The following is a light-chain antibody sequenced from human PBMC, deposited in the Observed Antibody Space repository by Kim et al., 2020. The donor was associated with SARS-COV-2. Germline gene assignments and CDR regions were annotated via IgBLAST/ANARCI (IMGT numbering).Light chain of an antibody. CDR2: GNS. CDR3: QSYDSSLSGSGV. CDR1: SSNIGAGYD. V-gene: IGLV1-40*01. J-gene: IGLJ1*01. Sequence: ATISCTGSSSNIGAGYDVHWYQQLPGTAPNLLIYGNSNRPSGVPDRFSGSKSGTSASLAITGLQAEDEADYSCQSYDSSLSGSGVFGTGTKVTVL.